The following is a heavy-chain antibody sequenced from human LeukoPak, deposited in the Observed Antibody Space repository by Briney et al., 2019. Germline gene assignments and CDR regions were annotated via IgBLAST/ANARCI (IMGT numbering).Heavy chain of an antibody. CDR1: GGSISSYY. CDR2: IDISGST. V-gene: IGHV4-4*07. D-gene: IGHD2-2*02. J-gene: IGHJ5*02. CDR3: ASTKIVKGYCSSSSCYTAWFDP. Sequence: ATETLSLTCTVSGGSISSYYWSWIRQPAGKGLEWIGRIDISGSTNYNPSLKGRVTMSVDTSENQFSLKLSSVTAADTAVYYAASTKIVKGYCSSSSCYTAWFDPWGQGTLVTVSS.